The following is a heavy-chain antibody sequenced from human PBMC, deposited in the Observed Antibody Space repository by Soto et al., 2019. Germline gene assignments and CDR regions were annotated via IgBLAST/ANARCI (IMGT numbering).Heavy chain of an antibody. D-gene: IGHD1-26*01. CDR2: IYYSGST. Sequence: TSETLSLTCTVAGGSISSHYWSWIRQPPGKGLEWIGYIYYSGSTNYNPSLKSRVTISVDTSKNQFSLKLSSVTAADTAVYYCARRYGGNLDYWGQGTLVTVSS. V-gene: IGHV4-59*08. CDR3: ARRYGGNLDY. J-gene: IGHJ4*02. CDR1: GGSISSHY.